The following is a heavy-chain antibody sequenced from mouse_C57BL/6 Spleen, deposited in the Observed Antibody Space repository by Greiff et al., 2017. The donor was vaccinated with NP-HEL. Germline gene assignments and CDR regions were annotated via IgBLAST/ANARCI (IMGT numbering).Heavy chain of an antibody. CDR1: GYTFTSYW. D-gene: IGHD2-4*01. CDR3: ARSGLPYFDY. CDR2: IHPNSGST. J-gene: IGHJ2*01. Sequence: VQVVESGAELVKPGASVKLSCKASGYTFTSYWMHWVKQRPGQGLEWIGMIHPNSGSTNYNEKFKSKATLTVDKSSSTAYMQLSSLTSEDSAVYYCARSGLPYFDYWGQGTTLTVSS. V-gene: IGHV1-64*01.